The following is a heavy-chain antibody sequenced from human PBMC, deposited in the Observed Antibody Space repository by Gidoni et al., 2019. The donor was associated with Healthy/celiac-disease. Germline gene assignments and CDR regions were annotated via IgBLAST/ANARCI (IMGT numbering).Heavy chain of an antibody. Sequence: EVQLVESGGGLVKPGGSLRLSCAADGFTFSSYSMNWVRQAPGKGLEWVASISSSSSYIYYADSVKGRFTISRDNAKNSLYLQMNSLRAEDTAVYYCAGGASFDYWGQGTLVTVSS. D-gene: IGHD3-10*01. CDR1: GFTFSSYS. J-gene: IGHJ4*02. V-gene: IGHV3-21*01. CDR2: ISSSSSYI. CDR3: AGGASFDY.